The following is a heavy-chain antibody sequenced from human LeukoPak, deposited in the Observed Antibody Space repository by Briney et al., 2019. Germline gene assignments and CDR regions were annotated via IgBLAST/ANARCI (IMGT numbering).Heavy chain of an antibody. J-gene: IGHJ4*02. Sequence: GGSLRLSCAASGFTFSNYGMHWVRQAPGKGLEWVAVISYDGSDKYYADSVKGRFTISRDNSKNTLYLQMNSLRAEDTAVYYCAKPPRTYNWNYLDYWGQGALVTVSS. D-gene: IGHD1-20*01. CDR1: GFTFSNYG. CDR2: ISYDGSDK. V-gene: IGHV3-30*18. CDR3: AKPPRTYNWNYLDY.